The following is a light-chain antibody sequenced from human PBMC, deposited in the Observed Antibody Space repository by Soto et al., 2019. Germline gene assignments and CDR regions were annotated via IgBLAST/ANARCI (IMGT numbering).Light chain of an antibody. J-gene: IGKJ1*01. Sequence: EIVLTQSPATLSLSPGERATLSCRASQSVSSYLAWYQQKPGQAPRLLIYGASSRATGIPDRFSGSGSGTDFTLTISRLEPEDFAVYYCQQYGSSPATFGQGNKGDIK. CDR1: QSVSSY. CDR3: QQYGSSPAT. CDR2: GAS. V-gene: IGKV3-20*01.